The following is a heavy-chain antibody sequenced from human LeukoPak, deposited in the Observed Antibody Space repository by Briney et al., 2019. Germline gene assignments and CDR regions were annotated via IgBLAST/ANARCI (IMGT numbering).Heavy chain of an antibody. CDR1: GGSIRGYY. V-gene: IGHV4-59*08. Sequence: PSETLSLTCTVSGGSIRGYYWSWIRQPPGKGLEWIGYMYYSGSSKYNPSLKSRVTISVDTSKNQFSLKLSSVTAADTAVYYCARHQRGYSYGFDYWGQGTLVTVSS. D-gene: IGHD5-18*01. J-gene: IGHJ4*02. CDR3: ARHQRGYSYGFDY. CDR2: MYYSGSS.